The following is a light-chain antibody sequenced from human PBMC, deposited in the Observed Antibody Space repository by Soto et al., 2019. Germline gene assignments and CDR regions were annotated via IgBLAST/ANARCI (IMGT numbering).Light chain of an antibody. J-gene: IGKJ1*01. CDR2: DAS. CDR3: QQYGSSGT. V-gene: IGKV1-5*01. Sequence: DIPMTQSPSPLSSSVGYRVTITFRASQSISSWLAWYQQKPGKAPKLLIYDASSLESGVPSRFSGSGSGTEFTLTISRLEPEDFAVYYCQQYGSSGTFGQGTKVDI. CDR1: QSISSW.